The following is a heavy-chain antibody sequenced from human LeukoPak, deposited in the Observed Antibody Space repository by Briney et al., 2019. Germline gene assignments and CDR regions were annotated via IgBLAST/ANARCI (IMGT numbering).Heavy chain of an antibody. CDR3: ARDGLGELKYNWFDP. D-gene: IGHD3-10*01. J-gene: IGHJ5*02. V-gene: IGHV1-69*13. Sequence: AASVKVSCKASGGTFSSYAISWVRQAPGQGLEWMGGIIPIFGTANYAQKFQGRVTITADESTSTAYMELSSLRSEDTAVYYCARDGLGELKYNWFDPWGQGTLVTVSS. CDR2: IIPIFGTA. CDR1: GGTFSSYA.